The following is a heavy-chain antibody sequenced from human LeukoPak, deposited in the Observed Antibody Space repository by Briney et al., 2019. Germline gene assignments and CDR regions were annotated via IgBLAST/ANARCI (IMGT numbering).Heavy chain of an antibody. D-gene: IGHD6-19*01. CDR3: ATGGGIAVAGL. CDR1: GGXISSSNYY. J-gene: IGHJ4*02. CDR2: IYNSGST. Sequence: SETLSLTCTVSGGXISSSNYYCTWIRQPPGKGLEWIGSIYNSGSTYHNPSLKSRVTMSVDTSKNQFSLKLSSVTAADTAVYYCATGGGIAVAGLWGQGTLVTVSS. V-gene: IGHV4-39*01.